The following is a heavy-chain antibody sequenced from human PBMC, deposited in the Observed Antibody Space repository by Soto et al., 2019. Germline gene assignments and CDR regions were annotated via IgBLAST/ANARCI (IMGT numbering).Heavy chain of an antibody. CDR1: GYTFTSYG. CDR3: AIGEDDDYRYPNNDGFDV. D-gene: IGHD3-16*02. CDR2: ISAYNGNT. Sequence: GASVKVSCKASGYTFTSYGISWVRQAPGQGLEWMGWISAYNGNTNYAQKLQGRVTMTTDTSTSTAYMELRSLRSDDTAMYYCAIGEDDDYRYPNNDGFDVWGQGTKVTVSS. V-gene: IGHV1-18*01. J-gene: IGHJ3*01.